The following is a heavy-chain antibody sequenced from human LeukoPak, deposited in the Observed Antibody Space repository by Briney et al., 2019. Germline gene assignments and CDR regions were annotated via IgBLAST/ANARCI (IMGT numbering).Heavy chain of an antibody. D-gene: IGHD3-22*01. CDR3: ARERNYDSSGYLNDAFDI. CDR1: GYTFTGYY. V-gene: IGHV1-2*06. CDR2: IIPNSGGT. J-gene: IGHJ3*02. Sequence: ASVKVSCKASGYTFTGYYMHWVRQAPGQGLEWMGRIIPNSGGTNYAQKFQGRVTMTRYTSISTAYMELSRLRSDDTAVYYCARERNYDSSGYLNDAFDIWGQGTMVTVSS.